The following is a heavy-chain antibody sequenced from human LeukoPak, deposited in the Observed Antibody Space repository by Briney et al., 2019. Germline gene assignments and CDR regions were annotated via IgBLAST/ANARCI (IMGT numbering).Heavy chain of an antibody. J-gene: IGHJ4*02. D-gene: IGHD6-19*01. CDR1: GGSISSYY. CDR2: IYYSGST. CDR3: ARRRSSGWYFDY. V-gene: IGHV4-59*01. Sequence: SETLSLTCIVSGGSISSYYWSWIRQPPGKGLEWIGYIYYSGSTNYNPSLKSRVTISVDTSKNQFSLKLSSVTAADTAVYYCARRRSSGWYFDYWGQGTLVTVSS.